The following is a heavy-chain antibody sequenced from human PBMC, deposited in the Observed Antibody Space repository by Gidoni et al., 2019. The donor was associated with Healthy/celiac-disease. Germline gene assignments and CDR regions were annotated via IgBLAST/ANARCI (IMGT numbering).Heavy chain of an antibody. CDR3: AKVVERPYYFDY. J-gene: IGHJ4*02. CDR1: GFTFSSYA. Sequence: EVQLLESGGGLVQPGGSLRLSCAASGFTFSSYAMSWVRQAPGKGLEWVSAISGSGGSTYYADSVKGRLTSSRDNSKNTLYLQMNSLRAEDTAVYYCAKVVERPYYFDYWGQGTLVTVSS. CDR2: ISGSGGST. D-gene: IGHD2-21*01. V-gene: IGHV3-23*01.